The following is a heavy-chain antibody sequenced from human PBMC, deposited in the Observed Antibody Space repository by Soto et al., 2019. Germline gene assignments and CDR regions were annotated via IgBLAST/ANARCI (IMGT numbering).Heavy chain of an antibody. J-gene: IGHJ4*02. CDR3: AKTYYYDSSAYYWYFDY. V-gene: IGHV4-59*01. CDR2: IYYSGST. CDR1: GGSISSYY. D-gene: IGHD3-22*01. Sequence: QVQLQESGPGLVKPSETLSLTCSVSGGSISSYYWSWIRQPPGKGLEWIGYIYYSGSTNYNPSLNSRVTISVDTSKNQFSLKLRSVTAADTAVYYCAKTYYYDSSAYYWYFDYWGQGTLVTVSS.